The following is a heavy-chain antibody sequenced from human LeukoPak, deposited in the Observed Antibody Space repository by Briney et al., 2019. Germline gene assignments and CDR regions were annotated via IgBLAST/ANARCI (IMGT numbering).Heavy chain of an antibody. V-gene: IGHV3-74*01. Sequence: GGSLRLSCAASGFTFSSYWMHWVRQTPGKGLVWVSRINSDGSSTSYADSVKGRFTISRDNAKNTLYLQMNSLRAEDTAVYYCARTYYDILTGYSYGMDVWGQGTTVTVSS. CDR2: INSDGSST. CDR1: GFTFSSYW. D-gene: IGHD3-9*01. CDR3: ARTYYDILTGYSYGMDV. J-gene: IGHJ6*02.